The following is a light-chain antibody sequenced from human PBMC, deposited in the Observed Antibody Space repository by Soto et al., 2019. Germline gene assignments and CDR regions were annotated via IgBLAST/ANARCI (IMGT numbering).Light chain of an antibody. CDR2: GAS. Sequence: DIQMTQSPSSLSASVGDRVTVTCRASQSISSYLNWYQQKPGKAPKLLLHGASSLQSGVPSRFSGTGSGTDFTLTISSLQPEDFATYYCQQSYSTLWTFGQGTKVEIK. CDR3: QQSYSTLWT. V-gene: IGKV1-39*01. CDR1: QSISSY. J-gene: IGKJ1*01.